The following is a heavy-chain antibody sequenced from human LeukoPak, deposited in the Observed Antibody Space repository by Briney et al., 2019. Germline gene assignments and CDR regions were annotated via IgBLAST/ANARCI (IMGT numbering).Heavy chain of an antibody. Sequence: PGGSLRLSCAASGFTFSPYAMSWVRQAPGKGLEWVAMITISGGSTNYAKYVKDRFTITRDKSKSTLYMQMNSLKPDGTAVYYCAADVTGGANSCWGQGALVTVSS. V-gene: IGHV3-23*01. D-gene: IGHD4-23*01. CDR2: ITISGGST. CDR3: AADVTGGANSC. J-gene: IGHJ4*02. CDR1: GFTFSPYA.